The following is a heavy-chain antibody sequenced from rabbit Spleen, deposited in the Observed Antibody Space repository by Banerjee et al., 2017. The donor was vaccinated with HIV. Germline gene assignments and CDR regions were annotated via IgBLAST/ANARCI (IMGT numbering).Heavy chain of an antibody. Sequence: EQLEESGGGLVKPEGSLTLTCKASGVSFSDKDVMCWGRQAPGKGLEWIACINIVTGKSVYASWAKGRFIMSRPSSTTVTLQMTSLTAADTAAYFCARDSAGVISWNFYLWGPGTLVTVS. J-gene: IGHJ4*01. CDR3: ARDSAGVISWNFYL. V-gene: IGHV1S45*01. CDR2: INIVTGKS. CDR1: GVSFSDKDV. D-gene: IGHD1-1*01.